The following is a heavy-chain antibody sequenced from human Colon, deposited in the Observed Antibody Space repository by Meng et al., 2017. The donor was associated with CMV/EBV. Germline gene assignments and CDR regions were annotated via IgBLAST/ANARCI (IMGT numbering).Heavy chain of an antibody. J-gene: IGHJ5*02. V-gene: IGHV4-39*01. CDR3: ARHMSDPESDPFDP. CDR1: GDSISSDIYY. D-gene: IGHD2/OR15-2a*01. Sequence: SETLSLTCTVSGDSISSDIYYWDWIRQPPGKGLEWIGNIHYTGRTFYSPSLRGRLSISVDTSSNQFPLKLNSVTAADTAVYYCARHMSDPESDPFDPWGQGILVTVSS. CDR2: IHYTGRT.